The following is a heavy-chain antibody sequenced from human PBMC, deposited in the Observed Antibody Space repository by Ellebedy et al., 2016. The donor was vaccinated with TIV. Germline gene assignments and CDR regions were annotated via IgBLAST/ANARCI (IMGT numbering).Heavy chain of an antibody. J-gene: IGHJ5*02. D-gene: IGHD4-17*01. V-gene: IGHV4-59*08. Sequence: MPSETLSLTCTVSGGSISSYYWIWIRQPPGKGLEWIGYIYYSGITKYNPSLKSRVTISVDTSKNQFSLKLSSVTAADTAVYYCARAISPTTPGNWFDRWGQGTLVTVSS. CDR2: IYYSGIT. CDR3: ARAISPTTPGNWFDR. CDR1: GGSISSYY.